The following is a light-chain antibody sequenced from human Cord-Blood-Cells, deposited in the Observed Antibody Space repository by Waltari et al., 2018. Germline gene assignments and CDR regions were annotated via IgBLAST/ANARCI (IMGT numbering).Light chain of an antibody. Sequence: DIVMTQSPLSLPVPPGEPASISCRSSQSLLHSNGYNSLDWYLQKPGQSPQLLIYLGANRASGVPDRFSGSGSGTDVTLKISRVEAEDVGVYYCMQALQTPWTFGQGTKVEIK. CDR3: MQALQTPWT. V-gene: IGKV2-28*01. J-gene: IGKJ1*01. CDR2: LGA. CDR1: QSLLHSNGYNS.